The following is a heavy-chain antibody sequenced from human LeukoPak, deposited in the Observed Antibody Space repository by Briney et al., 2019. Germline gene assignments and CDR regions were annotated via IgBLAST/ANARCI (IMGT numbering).Heavy chain of an antibody. V-gene: IGHV1-69*13. CDR3: AEGHYYDSSGYADY. CDR1: GGTFSSYA. D-gene: IGHD3-22*01. Sequence: ASVKVSCKASGGTFSSYAISWVRQAPGQGLEWMGGIIPIFGTANYAQKIQGRVTITADESTSTAYMELSSLRSEDTAVYYCAEGHYYDSSGYADYWGQGTLVTVSS. J-gene: IGHJ4*02. CDR2: IIPIFGTA.